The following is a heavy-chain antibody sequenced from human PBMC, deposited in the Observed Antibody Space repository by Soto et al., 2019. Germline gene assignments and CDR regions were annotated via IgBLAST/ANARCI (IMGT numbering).Heavy chain of an antibody. J-gene: IGHJ6*02. CDR1: GYSFSTYG. CDR2: ISNSNGYT. Sequence: AAVKDSCKASGYSFSTYGISWVLQPPGQGLEWMGGISNSNGYTTYAQKYQGRVSKTTDTSTNTAYMEVRSLRSDDTAFYFCARDLSFALLEWSPSDSYGMDVWGQGTSVTVSS. CDR3: ARDLSFALLEWSPSDSYGMDV. V-gene: IGHV1-18*01. D-gene: IGHD3-3*01.